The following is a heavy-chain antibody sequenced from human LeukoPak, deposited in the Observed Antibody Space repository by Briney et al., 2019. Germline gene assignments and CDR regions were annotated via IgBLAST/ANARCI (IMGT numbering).Heavy chain of an antibody. CDR3: ARDRGYSGYDFDY. CDR2: IYSGGST. V-gene: IGHV3-66*01. J-gene: IGHJ4*01. CDR1: GFTVSSNY. Sequence: GGSLRLSCAASGFTVSSNYMSWVRQAPGKGLEWVSVIYSGGSTYYADSVKGRFTISRDNSKNTLYLQMNSLRAEDTAVYYCARDRGYSGYDFDYWGHGTLVTVSS. D-gene: IGHD5-12*01.